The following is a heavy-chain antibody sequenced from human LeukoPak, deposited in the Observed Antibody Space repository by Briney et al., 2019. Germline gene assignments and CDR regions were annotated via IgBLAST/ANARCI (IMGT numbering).Heavy chain of an antibody. V-gene: IGHV3-33*01. J-gene: IGHJ5*02. Sequence: GSLRLSCAASGFTFSSYGMHWVRQAPGKGLEWVAVIWYDGSNKYYADSVKGRFTISRDNSKNTLYLQMNSLRAEDTAVYYCAREDREYYYGSGSYSNWFDPWGQGTLVTVSS. CDR1: GFTFSSYG. CDR3: AREDREYYYGSGSYSNWFDP. CDR2: IWYDGSNK. D-gene: IGHD3-10*01.